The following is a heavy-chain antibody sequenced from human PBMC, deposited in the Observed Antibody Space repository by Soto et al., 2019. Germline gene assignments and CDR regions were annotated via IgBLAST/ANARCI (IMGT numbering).Heavy chain of an antibody. V-gene: IGHV3-23*01. CDR2: ISNSGGST. J-gene: IGHJ4*02. CDR3: AKGCGGDCYSGVQY. Sequence: EVQLLESGRGLVQPGGSLRLSCAASGFTFSSSAMSWVRQAPGKGLEWVSSISNSGGSTYYADSVKGPFTISRDNPKNPLYLQMNSLQAEDTAVYYCAKGCGGDCYSGVQYWGQGTLVTVSS. D-gene: IGHD2-21*02. CDR1: GFTFSSSA.